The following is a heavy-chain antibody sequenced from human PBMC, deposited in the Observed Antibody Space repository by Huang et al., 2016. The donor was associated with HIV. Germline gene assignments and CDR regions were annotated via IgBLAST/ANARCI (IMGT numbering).Heavy chain of an antibody. Sequence: QLLLQESGPGLVKPSEALALTCAVSGGSIRSSDYHWGWIRQPPGKGLEWIGGIYSKGSTHYSPSRKSRVTIAVDTSKNLFFLNLTSMTAADTAVYYCARHREGPVAYYSGWGSHLNYMDVWGRGRTVVVSS. CDR2: IYSKGST. CDR3: ARHREGPVAYYSGWGSHLNYMDV. J-gene: IGHJ6*03. CDR1: GGSIRSSDYH. D-gene: IGHD3-10*01. V-gene: IGHV4-39*01.